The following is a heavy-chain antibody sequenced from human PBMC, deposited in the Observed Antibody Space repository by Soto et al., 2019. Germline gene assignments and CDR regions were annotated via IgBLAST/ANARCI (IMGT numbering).Heavy chain of an antibody. Sequence: SETLSLTCTVSGGSVSSGSYYWSWIRQPPGKGLEWIGYIYYSGSTNYNPSLKSRVTISVDTSKNQFSLKLSSVTAADTAVYYCARDSTQYSRSDAFDIWGQGTMVTVSS. D-gene: IGHD6-6*01. CDR3: ARDSTQYSRSDAFDI. CDR2: IYYSGST. V-gene: IGHV4-61*01. J-gene: IGHJ3*02. CDR1: GGSVSSGSYY.